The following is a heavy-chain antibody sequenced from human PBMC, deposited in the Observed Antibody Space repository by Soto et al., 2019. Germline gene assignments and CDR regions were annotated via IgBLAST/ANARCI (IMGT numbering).Heavy chain of an antibody. V-gene: IGHV3-15*01. D-gene: IGHD1-1*01. J-gene: IGHJ4*02. Sequence: GGSLRLSCAASGFTFTNAWMSWVRQAPGKGLEWVGRIRSNSDGGTADYAAPVKGRFTLSRDDSRNTLFLHMTILKTEDTAVYYCTAETATYIKLTLPPIDYWGRGTLVTVSS. CDR3: TAETATYIKLTLPPIDY. CDR2: IRSNSDGGTA. CDR1: GFTFTNAW.